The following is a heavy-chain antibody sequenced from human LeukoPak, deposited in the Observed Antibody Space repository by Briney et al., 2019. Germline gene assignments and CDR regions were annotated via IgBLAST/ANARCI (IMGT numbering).Heavy chain of an antibody. D-gene: IGHD6-6*01. J-gene: IGHJ4*02. CDR3: AREGSSSTFDY. CDR1: GYTFTSYA. Sequence: ASVKVSCKASGYTFTSYAMHWVRQAPGQRLEWMGWINAGNGNTKYSQKYQGRVTITRDTSASTAYMELSSLRSEDTAVYYCAREGSSSTFDYWGQGTLVTVSS. CDR2: INAGNGNT. V-gene: IGHV1-3*01.